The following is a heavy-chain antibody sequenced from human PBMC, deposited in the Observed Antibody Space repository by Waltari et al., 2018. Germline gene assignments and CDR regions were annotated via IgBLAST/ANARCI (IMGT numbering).Heavy chain of an antibody. CDR3: ARDRMSDFDY. D-gene: IGHD2-8*01. CDR1: GGSISSGSYY. CDR2: IYTSGST. J-gene: IGHJ4*02. Sequence: QVQLQESGPGLVKPSQTLSLTCTVSGGSISSGSYYWSWIRQPAGKGLEWIGRIYTSGSTNYNPSLKSRVTISVDTSKNQFSLKLSSVTAADTAVYYCARDRMSDFDYWDQGTLVTVSS. V-gene: IGHV4-61*02.